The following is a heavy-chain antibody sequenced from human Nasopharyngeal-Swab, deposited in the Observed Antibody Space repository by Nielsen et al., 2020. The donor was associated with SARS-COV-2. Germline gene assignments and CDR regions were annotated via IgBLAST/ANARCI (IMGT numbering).Heavy chain of an antibody. D-gene: IGHD3-10*01. Sequence: GESLKISCKGSGYSFTSYWIGWVRQMPGKGLEWMGVFDPADSETRYSPSFQGQVTISADKSINTAYLQWSSLRASDTAMYYCARRDNGRWFGGAIDGWGQGTTVTVSS. V-gene: IGHV5-51*01. J-gene: IGHJ6*02. CDR1: GYSFTSYW. CDR3: ARRDNGRWFGGAIDG. CDR2: FDPADSET.